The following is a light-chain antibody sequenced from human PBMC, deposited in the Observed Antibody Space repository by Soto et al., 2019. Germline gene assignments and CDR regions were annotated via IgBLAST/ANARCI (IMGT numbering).Light chain of an antibody. CDR2: EVS. CDR1: SRDLGGYNY. Sequence: QSALTQPASVSGSPGQSITISCTGTSRDLGGYNYVSWFQHHPGKAPKLIIYEVSYRPSGVSARSSGSKSGDTASLTISGLQAEDEADYYCSSFTNTITRYAVGTGTKLTVL. J-gene: IGLJ1*01. CDR3: SSFTNTITRYA. V-gene: IGLV2-14*01.